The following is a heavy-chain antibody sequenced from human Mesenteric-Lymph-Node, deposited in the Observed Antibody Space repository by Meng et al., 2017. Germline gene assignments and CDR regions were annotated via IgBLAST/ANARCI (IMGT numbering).Heavy chain of an antibody. CDR2: MNPNSGNT. CDR1: GYTFTSYD. V-gene: IGHV1-8*01. J-gene: IGHJ4*01. CDR3: ARGRLVRGVSIGY. D-gene: IGHD3-10*01. Sequence: ASVKVSCKAFGYTFTSYDINWVRQATGQGLEWMGWMNPNSGNTGYAQKFQGRVTMTRNTSISTAYMELSSLRSEDTAVYCCARGRLVRGVSIGYWGQGTRVTVSS.